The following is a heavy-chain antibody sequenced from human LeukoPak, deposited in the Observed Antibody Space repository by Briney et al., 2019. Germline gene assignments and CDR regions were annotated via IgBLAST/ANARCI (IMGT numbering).Heavy chain of an antibody. CDR2: VSQDGRNK. CDR1: RFTFSNYA. CDR3: ARDRIAVALDY. Sequence: GGSLRLSCAASRFTFSNYAMHWVRQAPGKGLEWVAIVSQDGRNKYYADSVKGRFTISRDNSKNTLYLQMNSLRAEDTAVYYCARDRIAVALDYWGQGTLVTVSS. J-gene: IGHJ4*02. V-gene: IGHV3-30*04. D-gene: IGHD6-19*01.